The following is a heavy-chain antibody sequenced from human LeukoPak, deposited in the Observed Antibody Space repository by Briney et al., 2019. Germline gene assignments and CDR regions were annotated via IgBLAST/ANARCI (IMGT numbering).Heavy chain of an antibody. CDR2: IYYSGST. CDR1: GGSISSSSYY. D-gene: IGHD3-22*01. V-gene: IGHV4-39*07. CDR3: ARDIHPPYYYDSSGYDDY. J-gene: IGHJ4*02. Sequence: PSETLSLTCTVSGGSISSSSYYWGWIRQPPGKGLEWIGSIYYSGSTYYNPSLKSRVTISVDTSKNQFSLKLSSVTAADTAVYYRARDIHPPYYYDSSGYDDYWGQGTLVTVSS.